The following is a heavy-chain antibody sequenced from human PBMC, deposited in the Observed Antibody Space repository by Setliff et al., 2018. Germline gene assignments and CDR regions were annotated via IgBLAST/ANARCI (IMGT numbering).Heavy chain of an antibody. V-gene: IGHV1-46*01. CDR2: MNPSGGST. J-gene: IGHJ6*02. Sequence: ASVKVSCKASGYTFTSYYMHWVRQAPGQGLEWMGIMNPSGGSTSYAQKFQGRVTMTRDTSTSTVYMELSSLRSEDTAVYYCAGTYYNFWSALDYYYYGMDVWGQGTTVTSP. D-gene: IGHD3-3*01. CDR3: AGTYYNFWSALDYYYYGMDV. CDR1: GYTFTSYY.